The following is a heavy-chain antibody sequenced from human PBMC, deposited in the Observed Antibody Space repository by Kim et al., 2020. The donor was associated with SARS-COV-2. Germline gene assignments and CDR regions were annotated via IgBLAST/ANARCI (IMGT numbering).Heavy chain of an antibody. CDR2: IYYSGST. Sequence: SETLSLTCTVSGGSISSYYWSWIRQPPGKGLEWIGYIYYSGSTNYNPSLKSRVTISVDTSKNQFSLKLSSVTAADTAVYYCARATYYDFWSGYYGYGMDVWGQGTTVTVSS. J-gene: IGHJ6*02. CDR3: ARATYYDFWSGYYGYGMDV. CDR1: GGSISSYY. V-gene: IGHV4-59*01. D-gene: IGHD3-3*01.